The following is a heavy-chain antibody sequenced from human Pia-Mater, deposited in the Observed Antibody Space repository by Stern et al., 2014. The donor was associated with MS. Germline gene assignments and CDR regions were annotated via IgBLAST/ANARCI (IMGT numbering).Heavy chain of an antibody. CDR1: GFPFDTYT. CDR3: ARRAGGLIAAGSLGY. CDR2: ISTESSYI. V-gene: IGHV3-21*01. D-gene: IGHD6-25*01. Sequence: EVQPVESGGRLVKPGESLTLSCAASGFPFDTYTMHWVRQSPGRGLEWISSISTESSYINYADSVKGRFTISRDNANNSLYLQMNSLRPEDTAVYYCARRAGGLIAAGSLGYWGQGILVTVSS. J-gene: IGHJ4*02.